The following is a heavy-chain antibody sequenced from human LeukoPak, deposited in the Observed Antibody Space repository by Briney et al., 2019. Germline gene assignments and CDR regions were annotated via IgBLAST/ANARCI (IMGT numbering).Heavy chain of an antibody. J-gene: IGHJ4*02. CDR1: GDSISSYY. Sequence: PSETLSLTCTVSGDSISSYYWNWIRQPAGKGLEWIGRIYASGYTEYNPSLQTRATMSVDTSKNEFSLKVDTVTAADIAVYFCARNHIVTGTYFDSWGQGILVTVSS. D-gene: IGHD3-10*01. CDR2: IYASGYT. V-gene: IGHV4-4*07. CDR3: ARNHIVTGTYFDS.